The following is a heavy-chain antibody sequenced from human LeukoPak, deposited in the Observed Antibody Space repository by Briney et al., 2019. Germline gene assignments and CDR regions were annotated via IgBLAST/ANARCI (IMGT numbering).Heavy chain of an antibody. CDR1: GITFSNAW. Sequence: PGGSLRLSCAASGITFSNAWMSWVRQAPGKGLEWVGRIKSKTDGGTTDYAAPVKDRFTISRDDSKNTLYLQMNSLKTEDTAVYYCTRHARGRHDHDYWGQGTLVTVSS. CDR2: IKSKTDGGTT. V-gene: IGHV3-15*01. J-gene: IGHJ4*02. CDR3: TRHARGRHDHDY. D-gene: IGHD3-10*01.